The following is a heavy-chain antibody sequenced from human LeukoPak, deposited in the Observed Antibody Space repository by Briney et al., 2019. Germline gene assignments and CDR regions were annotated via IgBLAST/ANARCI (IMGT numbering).Heavy chain of an antibody. CDR2: IWEDGTNI. CDR3: ARAGYNSGWYEY. D-gene: IGHD6-19*01. Sequence: PGGSLRLSCAASGFTFSIYGMHWVRQAPGKGLEFVAGIWEDGTNIHYADSVMGRFTISRDNSKNTPYLQMNSLSAEDTAVYFCARAGYNSGWYEYWGQGTLVTVSS. CDR1: GFTFSIYG. J-gene: IGHJ4*02. V-gene: IGHV3-33*01.